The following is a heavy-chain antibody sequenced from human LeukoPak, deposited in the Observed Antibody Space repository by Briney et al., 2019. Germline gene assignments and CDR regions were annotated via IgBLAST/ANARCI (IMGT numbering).Heavy chain of an antibody. J-gene: IGHJ1*01. V-gene: IGHV3-7*02. CDR2: IKYDGSEK. Sequence: GGSLRLSCGASGFTFTSYWVGGARQFQGEGLEWVASIKYDGSEKYYVDSVKGRFTISRDNVRNLVYLQMNSLRVEDKAVYYCTRNEVWGQGTRVTVSS. CDR1: GFTFTSYW. CDR3: TRNEV.